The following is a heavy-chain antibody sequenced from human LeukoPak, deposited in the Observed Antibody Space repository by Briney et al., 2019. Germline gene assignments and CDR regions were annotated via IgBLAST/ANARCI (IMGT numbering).Heavy chain of an antibody. V-gene: IGHV1-2*02. CDR2: INPNSGGT. D-gene: IGHD3-3*01. CDR1: GYTFTGYY. Sequence: ASVKVSCKASGYTFTGYYMHWVRQAPGQGLEWMGWINPNSGGTNYAQKFQGRVTMTRDTSISTAYMELSRLRSDDTAMYYCARLDLLRFNAFDIWGQGTMVTVSS. J-gene: IGHJ3*02. CDR3: ARLDLLRFNAFDI.